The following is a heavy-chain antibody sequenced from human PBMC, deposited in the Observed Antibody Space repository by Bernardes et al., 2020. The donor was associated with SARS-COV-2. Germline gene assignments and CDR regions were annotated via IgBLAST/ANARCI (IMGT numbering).Heavy chain of an antibody. V-gene: IGHV3-21*01. CDR1: GFTFSTYS. Sequence: GGSLRLSCAASGFTFSTYSMNWVRQVPGKGLEWVSSISSSSGYIDYADSVKGRFTISRDNAKNSLYLQMNSLRAEDTAGYYCARERYYDSRSYYDAWEYFQHWGQGTLVTVSS. CDR2: ISSSSGYI. J-gene: IGHJ1*01. CDR3: ARERYYDSRSYYDAWEYFQH. D-gene: IGHD3-22*01.